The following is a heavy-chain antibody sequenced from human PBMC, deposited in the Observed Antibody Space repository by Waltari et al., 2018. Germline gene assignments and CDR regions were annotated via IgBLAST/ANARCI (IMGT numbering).Heavy chain of an antibody. CDR3: AKDEISGDGYVIFDY. CDR1: GFTFNNFA. J-gene: IGHJ4*02. Sequence: VQLLESGGGFVQTGGSLRLSCAASGFTFNNFAINWGRQAPGKGLEWVATITGDASTYYLDSVKGRFTVSRDNSKSTVYLQMSILRAEDTALYYCAKDEISGDGYVIFDYWGPGTLVTVSS. CDR2: ITGDAST. D-gene: IGHD5-12*01. V-gene: IGHV3-23*01.